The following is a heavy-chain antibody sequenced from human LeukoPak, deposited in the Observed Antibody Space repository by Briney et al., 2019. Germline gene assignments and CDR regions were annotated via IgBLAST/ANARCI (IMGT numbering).Heavy chain of an antibody. J-gene: IGHJ5*02. CDR1: GFTFSNSG. CDR2: IRSDGSNK. Sequence: PGGSLRLSCAASGFTFSNSGMHWVRQAPGKGLEWVAFIRSDGSNKYYVDSVKGRFTISRDNSKNTLYLQMNSLRADDTAVYYCAKGIGFDPWGQGTLVTVSS. V-gene: IGHV3-30*02. CDR3: AKGIGFDP.